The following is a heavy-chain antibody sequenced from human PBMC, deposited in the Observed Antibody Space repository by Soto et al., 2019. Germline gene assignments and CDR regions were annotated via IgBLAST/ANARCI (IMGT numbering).Heavy chain of an antibody. CDR2: IHYSGTT. D-gene: IGHD6-13*01. CDR3: AAGEASSRNLAPYYLDF. CDR1: CESFSDYF. J-gene: IGHJ4*02. Sequence: SETLSLTCAVYCESFSDYFWTWIRQPPGKGLEWIGYIHYSGTTSFFPSYNPSLRSRVTISEDTSKNQFSLKLLSVTTADTAVYFCAAGEASSRNLAPYYLDFWGQGTLVTVSS. V-gene: IGHV4-59*01.